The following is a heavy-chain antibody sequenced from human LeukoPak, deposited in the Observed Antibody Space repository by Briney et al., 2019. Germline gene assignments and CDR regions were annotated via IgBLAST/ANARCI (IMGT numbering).Heavy chain of an antibody. CDR3: ARLGSSSWSAEYFHH. CDR2: IYPGDSDT. D-gene: IGHD6-13*01. J-gene: IGHJ1*01. Sequence: GESLKISCKGSGYSFISYWIGWVRQMPGKGLEWMGIIYPGDSDTRYSPSFQGQVTISADKSISTAYLQWSSLKASDTAMYYCARLGSSSWSAEYFHHWGQGTLVTVSS. V-gene: IGHV5-51*01. CDR1: GYSFISYW.